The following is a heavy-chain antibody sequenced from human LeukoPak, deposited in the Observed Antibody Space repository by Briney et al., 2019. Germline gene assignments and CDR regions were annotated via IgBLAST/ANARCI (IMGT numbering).Heavy chain of an antibody. CDR1: GVSFSGYY. D-gene: IGHD4-17*01. CDR2: INHSGST. V-gene: IGHV4-34*01. CDR3: ARGKVTVTTSLWAGYYYYGMDV. J-gene: IGHJ6*02. Sequence: KPSETLSLTCAVYGVSFSGYYWSWIRQPPGKGLEWIGEINHSGSTNYNPSLKSRVTISVDTSKNQFSLKLSSVTAADTAVYYCARGKVTVTTSLWAGYYYYGMDVWGQGTTVTVSS.